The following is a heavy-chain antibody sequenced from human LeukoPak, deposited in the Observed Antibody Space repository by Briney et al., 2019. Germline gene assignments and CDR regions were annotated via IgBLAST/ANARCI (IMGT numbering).Heavy chain of an antibody. Sequence: PSETLSLTCAVYGGSFSGYYWSWIRQPPGKGLEWIGEINHSGSTNYNPSLKSRVTISVDTSKNQFSLKLSSVTAADTAVYYCARWAYSSSWYGVPYFDYWGQGTLVTVSS. CDR1: GGSFSGYY. CDR3: ARWAYSSSWYGVPYFDY. V-gene: IGHV4-34*01. J-gene: IGHJ4*02. D-gene: IGHD6-13*01. CDR2: INHSGST.